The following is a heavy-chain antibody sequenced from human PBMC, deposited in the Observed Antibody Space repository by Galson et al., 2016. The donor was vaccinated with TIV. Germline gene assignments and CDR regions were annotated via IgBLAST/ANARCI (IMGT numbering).Heavy chain of an antibody. D-gene: IGHD2-15*01. CDR2: IDPGADTT. J-gene: IGHJ4*02. V-gene: IGHV1-46*01. CDR1: GYTFTRYY. Sequence: SVKVSCKASGYTFTRYYMHWVRQAPGQGLEWMGVIDPGADTTTYAQKFQGRVTMTRDTSTSIVYMGLSSLRSDDTAVYYCATFSGASGTFDYWGQGALVTVSS. CDR3: ATFSGASGTFDY.